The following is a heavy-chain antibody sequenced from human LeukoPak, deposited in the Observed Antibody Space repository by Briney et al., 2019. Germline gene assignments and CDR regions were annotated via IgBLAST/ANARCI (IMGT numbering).Heavy chain of an antibody. CDR1: GFTLSSYA. CDR3: AKAPVTTCRGAYCYPFDY. J-gene: IGHJ4*02. V-gene: IGHV3-23*01. D-gene: IGHD2-21*01. CDR2: ISDSGNT. Sequence: GGSLRLSCAASGFTLSSYAMSWVRQAPGKGLEWVSAISDSGNTYHADSVKGRFTISRDSSKNTLFLQMNRLRPEDSAVYYCAKAPVTTCRGAYCYPFDYWGQGTLVTVSS.